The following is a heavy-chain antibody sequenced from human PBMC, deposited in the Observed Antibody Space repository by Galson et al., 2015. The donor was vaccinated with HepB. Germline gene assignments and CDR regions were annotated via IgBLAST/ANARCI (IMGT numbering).Heavy chain of an antibody. V-gene: IGHV3-23*01. J-gene: IGHJ4*02. CDR2: ISGSGGST. Sequence: SLRLSCAASGFTFSSYAMSWVRQAPGKGLEWVSAISGSGGSTYYADSVKGRFTISRDNSKNTLYLQMNSLRADDTAVYYCAKDRNYYGSGPLDYWGQGTLVTVSS. CDR1: GFTFSSYA. D-gene: IGHD3-10*01. CDR3: AKDRNYYGSGPLDY.